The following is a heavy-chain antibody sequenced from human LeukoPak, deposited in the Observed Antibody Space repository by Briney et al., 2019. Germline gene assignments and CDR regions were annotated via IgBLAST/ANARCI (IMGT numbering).Heavy chain of an antibody. Sequence: SETLSLTCTVSGGSISSSSYYWGWIRQPPGKGLEWVGSIYYSGSTYYNPALKNRVTISVDTSKNQLSLKLRSVTTADTAVYYCASLSGDTVAQVAFDIWGQGTMVTVSS. J-gene: IGHJ3*02. CDR2: IYYSGST. V-gene: IGHV4-39*01. CDR3: ASLSGDTVAQVAFDI. D-gene: IGHD5-12*01. CDR1: GGSISSSSYY.